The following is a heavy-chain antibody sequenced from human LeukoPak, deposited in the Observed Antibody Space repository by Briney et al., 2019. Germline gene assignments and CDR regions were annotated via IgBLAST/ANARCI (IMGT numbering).Heavy chain of an antibody. D-gene: IGHD1-26*01. V-gene: IGHV4-59*01. CDR2: FSYRGKT. Sequence: SETLSLTCTVSGGSISSFYWTWIRQPPGKRLEWIGDFSYRGKTNYSPSLKSRVTISVDMSRNQYSLKLTSVSAADTAVYFCAREGGSHYPSAAFGIWGQGTMVTVSS. CDR1: GGSISSFY. CDR3: AREGGSHYPSAAFGI. J-gene: IGHJ3*02.